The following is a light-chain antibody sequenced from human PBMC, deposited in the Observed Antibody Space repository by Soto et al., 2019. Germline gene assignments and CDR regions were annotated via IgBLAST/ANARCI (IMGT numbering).Light chain of an antibody. CDR1: QSVSSSY. J-gene: IGKJ3*01. Sequence: DNVLTQSPGTLSLSPGERATLSCRASQSVSSSYFAWYQQKPGQAPRLLMYGASSRAVGRTDRFSGSGSRTDFTLIISRLEPAEFAVYYFQPYGRSSPVTVGPGAKVGMK. CDR2: GAS. V-gene: IGKV3-20*01. CDR3: QPYGRSSPVT.